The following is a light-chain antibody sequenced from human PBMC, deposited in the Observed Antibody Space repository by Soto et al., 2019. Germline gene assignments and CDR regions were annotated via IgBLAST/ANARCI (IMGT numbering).Light chain of an antibody. CDR1: QSVLYNSNNKNY. Sequence: DIVMTQSPDSLAVSLGERATINCKSSQSVLYNSNNKNYLAWYQQNPGQPPKLLISWASTRESGVPDRFSASGSGTDFTLTISSLQVEDVAVYYCQQYYTTLALTFGGGTKVEIK. CDR2: WAS. V-gene: IGKV4-1*01. J-gene: IGKJ4*01. CDR3: QQYYTTLALT.